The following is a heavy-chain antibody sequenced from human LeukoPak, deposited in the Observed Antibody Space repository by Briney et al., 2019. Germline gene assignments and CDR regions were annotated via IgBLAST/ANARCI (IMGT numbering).Heavy chain of an antibody. CDR3: AKGSDLWFGET. J-gene: IGHJ4*02. CDR2: ISGSGGST. V-gene: IGHV3-23*01. D-gene: IGHD3-10*01. CDR1: GFSFSNYA. Sequence: GSLRLSCAASGFSFSNYAMNWVCQAPGKGLEWVSVISGSGGSTFYADSVKGRFIISRDNSKSTLYLQMNSLRTEDTAVYYCAKGSDLWFGETWGQGVLVTVSS.